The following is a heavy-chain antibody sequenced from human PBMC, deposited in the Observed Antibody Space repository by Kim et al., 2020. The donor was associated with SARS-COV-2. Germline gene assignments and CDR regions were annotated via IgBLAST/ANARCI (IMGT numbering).Heavy chain of an antibody. V-gene: IGHV3-23*01. J-gene: IGHJ4*02. CDR3: AKAAMVRGVYFDY. D-gene: IGHD3-10*01. Sequence: YADSVKGRFTISRDNSKNTLYLQMNSLRAEDTAVYYCAKAAMVRGVYFDYWGQGTLVTVSS.